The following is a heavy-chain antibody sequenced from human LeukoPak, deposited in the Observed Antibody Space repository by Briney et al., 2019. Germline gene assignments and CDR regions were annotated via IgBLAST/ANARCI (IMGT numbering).Heavy chain of an antibody. V-gene: IGHV3-21*04. CDR3: AKATKSIATYDY. D-gene: IGHD6-6*01. CDR2: ISSSSSYI. CDR1: GFTFSSYS. J-gene: IGHJ4*02. Sequence: GGSLRLSCVASGFTFSSYSMNWVRQAPGKGLEWVSSISSSSSYIYYADSVKGRFTISRDNAKNSLYLQMNSLRAEDTAVYYCAKATKSIATYDYWGQGTLVTVSS.